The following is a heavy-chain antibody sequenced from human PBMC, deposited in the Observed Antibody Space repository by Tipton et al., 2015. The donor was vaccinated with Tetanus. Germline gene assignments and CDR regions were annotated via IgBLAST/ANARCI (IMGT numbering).Heavy chain of an antibody. V-gene: IGHV3-33*08. J-gene: IGHJ5*02. CDR2: IWFDGSRA. Sequence: SLRLSCAASGFAFMGYGMHWVRRAPGTGLEWVAAIWFDGSRAEYADSMKGRCSISRDNSKSTLYLQMNSLTLEDTAVYYCARAPGLLIDLWGQGTLVSVSS. D-gene: IGHD3-10*01. CDR1: GFAFMGYG. CDR3: ARAPGLLIDL.